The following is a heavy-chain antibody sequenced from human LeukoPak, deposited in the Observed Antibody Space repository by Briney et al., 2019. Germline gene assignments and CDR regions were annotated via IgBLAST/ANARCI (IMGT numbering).Heavy chain of an antibody. CDR1: GVSSISSYYY. CDR3: ARHGHSGSSWLNWFDP. D-gene: IGHD6-13*01. J-gene: IGHJ5*02. CDR2: VYYSGAP. Sequence: SETLSLNCTVAGVSSISSYYYWGWIRQPPGKGLECIGIVYYSGAPYYNPSLKSRVTISVDTSKNQFSPRLSSVTAADTAVYYCARHGHSGSSWLNWFDPWGQGALVTVSS. V-gene: IGHV4-39*01.